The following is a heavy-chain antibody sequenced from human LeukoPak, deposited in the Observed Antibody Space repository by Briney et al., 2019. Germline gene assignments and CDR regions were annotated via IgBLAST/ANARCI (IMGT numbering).Heavy chain of an antibody. CDR1: GFTFSSYW. CDR2: INSDGSST. D-gene: IGHD2-2*01. J-gene: IGHJ4*02. CDR3: ARAHYCSSTSCYARFDY. Sequence: GGSLRLSCAASGFTFSSYWMHWVRQAPGKGLVWVSRINSDGSSTSYADSVKGRFTISRDNAKNTLYLQMNSLRAEDTAVYYCARAHYCSSTSCYARFDYWGQGTLVTVSS. V-gene: IGHV3-74*01.